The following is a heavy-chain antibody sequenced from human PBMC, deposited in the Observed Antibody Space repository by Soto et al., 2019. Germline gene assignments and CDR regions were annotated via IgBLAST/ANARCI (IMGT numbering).Heavy chain of an antibody. CDR3: AKDRTGQWLVGNWFDP. CDR2: ISGSGGST. CDR1: GFTFSSYA. J-gene: IGHJ5*02. Sequence: EVQLLESGGGLVQPGGSLRLSCAASGFTFSSYAMSWVRQAPGKGLEWGSAISGSGGSTYYADSVKGRFTISRDNSKNTLYLQMNSLRAEDTAVYYCAKDRTGQWLVGNWFDPRGQGTLITVSS. D-gene: IGHD6-19*01. V-gene: IGHV3-23*01.